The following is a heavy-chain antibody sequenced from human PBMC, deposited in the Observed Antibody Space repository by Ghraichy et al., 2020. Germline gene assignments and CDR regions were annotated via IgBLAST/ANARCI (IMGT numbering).Heavy chain of an antibody. J-gene: IGHJ4*02. CDR1: GFTFSSYS. V-gene: IGHV3-21*01. D-gene: IGHD3-3*01. CDR3: ARDGSGYYIFDY. Sequence: GGSLRLSCAASGFTFSSYSMNWVRQAPGKGLEWVSSISSSSSYIYYADSVKGRFTISRDNAKNSLYLQMNSLRAEDTAVYYCARDGSGYYIFDYWGQGTLVTVSS. CDR2: ISSSSSYI.